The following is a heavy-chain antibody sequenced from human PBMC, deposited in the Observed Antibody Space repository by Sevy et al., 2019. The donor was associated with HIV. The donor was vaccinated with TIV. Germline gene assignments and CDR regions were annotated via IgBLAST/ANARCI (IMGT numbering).Heavy chain of an antibody. Sequence: GGSLRISCAASGFPFSDAWMNWVRQAPGKGLEWVGLIKNENDGGTTDYAAPVKGRSTISRDDTTNTLYLQMSSLQTADTAIYYCTTDWGIGTTWVRALDLRGQGTMVTVSS. J-gene: IGHJ3*01. V-gene: IGHV3-15*01. CDR2: IKNENDGGTT. CDR3: TTDWGIGTTWVRALDL. D-gene: IGHD1-7*01. CDR1: GFPFSDAW.